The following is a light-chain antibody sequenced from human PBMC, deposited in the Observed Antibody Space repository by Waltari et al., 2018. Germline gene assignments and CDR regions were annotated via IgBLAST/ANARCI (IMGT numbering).Light chain of an antibody. CDR3: LEHDNFPTHT. Sequence: ETTLTQSPAFMSATPRDKVNISCRASQDIDDEMNWYQQKPGEGAIFIIQEATTLVPVIPPRFSGSGYGTDFTLTINNIQSEDVASYFCLEHDNFPTHTFGQGTKLEIK. CDR2: EAT. CDR1: QDIDDE. J-gene: IGKJ2*01. V-gene: IGKV5-2*01.